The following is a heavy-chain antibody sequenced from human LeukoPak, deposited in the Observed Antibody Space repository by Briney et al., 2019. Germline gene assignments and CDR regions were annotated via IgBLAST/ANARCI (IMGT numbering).Heavy chain of an antibody. CDR2: IYDSGST. CDR3: ARHYGP. J-gene: IGHJ5*02. D-gene: IGHD3-16*01. V-gene: IGHV4-59*05. CDR1: GGSISSYY. Sequence: SETLSLTCTVSGGSISSYYWSWIRQPPGKGLEWIGSIYDSGSTYYNPSLKSRVAISVDTSKNQFSLKLNSVTAADTAVYYCARHYGPWGQGTLVTVSS.